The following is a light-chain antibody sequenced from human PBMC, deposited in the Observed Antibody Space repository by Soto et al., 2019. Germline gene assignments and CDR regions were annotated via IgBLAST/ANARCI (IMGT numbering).Light chain of an antibody. CDR1: ESVDFH. CDR2: AAS. J-gene: IGKJ5*01. Sequence: EIVFTQSPATLSFSPGTRAPLPCRASESVDFHLAWYQQQPGQAPRLLIYAASVRATGTPARFSGSGSGTAFTLTISSLEPEEFALYYCQQRSTWPTFGQGTRLDI. V-gene: IGKV3-11*01. CDR3: QQRSTWPT.